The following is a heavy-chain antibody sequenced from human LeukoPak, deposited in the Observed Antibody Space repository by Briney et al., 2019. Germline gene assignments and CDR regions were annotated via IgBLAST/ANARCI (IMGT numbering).Heavy chain of an antibody. Sequence: PGRSLRLSCAATGFTLDDYAMHWVRQAPGKGLEWVSAISRNSGSIGYADSVKGRFTISRDNAKNSLYLQMNGLRAEDTALYYCAKDPRPDYYGSGSYYPYYFDYWGQGTMVTVSS. CDR3: AKDPRPDYYGSGSYYPYYFDY. D-gene: IGHD3-10*01. CDR1: GFTLDDYA. J-gene: IGHJ4*02. CDR2: ISRNSGSI. V-gene: IGHV3-9*01.